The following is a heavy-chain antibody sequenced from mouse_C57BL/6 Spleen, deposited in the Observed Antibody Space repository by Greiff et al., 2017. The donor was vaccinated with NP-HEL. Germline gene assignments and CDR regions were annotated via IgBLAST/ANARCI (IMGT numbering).Heavy chain of an antibody. CDR1: GFTFSDYY. Sequence: EVNVVESGGGLVQPGGSLKLSCAASGFTFSDYYMYWVRQTPEKRLEWVAYISNGGGSTYYPDTVKGRFTISRDNAKNTLYLQMSRLKSEDTAMYYCARGGDYDVPFDYWGQGTTLTVSS. D-gene: IGHD2-4*01. J-gene: IGHJ2*01. CDR3: ARGGDYDVPFDY. CDR2: ISNGGGST. V-gene: IGHV5-12*01.